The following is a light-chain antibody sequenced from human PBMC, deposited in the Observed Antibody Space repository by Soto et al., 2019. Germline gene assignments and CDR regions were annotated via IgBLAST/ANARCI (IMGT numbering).Light chain of an antibody. V-gene: IGKV1-33*01. CDR3: QQYDCLPLT. Sequence: DIQMSQSPPSLSVSVGARFTITCHASQDISNYLHWFQQKPVKAPQLLIFDLSNLQTGVPSRFSGGCSGTDFALTISSLEAEDIATYYCQQYDCLPLTFGQGTRLDIK. CDR2: DLS. CDR1: QDISNY. J-gene: IGKJ5*01.